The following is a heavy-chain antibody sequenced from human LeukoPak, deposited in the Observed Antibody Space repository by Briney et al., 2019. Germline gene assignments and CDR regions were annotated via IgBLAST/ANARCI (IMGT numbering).Heavy chain of an antibody. V-gene: IGHV3-23*01. CDR2: ISGSGGST. Sequence: GGSLRLSCAASEFTFSSYAMSWVRQAPGKGLEWVSAISGSGGSTYSADSVKGRFTISRDNSKNTLYLQMNSLRAEDTAVYYCAHMMDIVATIREVAFDIWGQGTMVTVSS. CDR3: AHMMDIVATIREVAFDI. J-gene: IGHJ3*02. CDR1: EFTFSSYA. D-gene: IGHD5-12*01.